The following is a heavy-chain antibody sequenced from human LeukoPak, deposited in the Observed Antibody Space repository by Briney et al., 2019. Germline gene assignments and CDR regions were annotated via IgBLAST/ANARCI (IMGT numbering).Heavy chain of an antibody. V-gene: IGHV4-31*03. J-gene: IGHJ5*02. D-gene: IGHD3-9*01. CDR2: IYYSGST. CDR3: ARGAYDTSAYNWFDP. Sequence: PSQTLSLTCTVSGGSISSGGYYWSWVRQHPGKGLEWIGYIYYSGSTYYNPSLKSRVTISIDTSKNQFSLMLSSVTAADTAVYYCARGAYDTSAYNWFDPWGQGTLVTVS. CDR1: GGSISSGGYY.